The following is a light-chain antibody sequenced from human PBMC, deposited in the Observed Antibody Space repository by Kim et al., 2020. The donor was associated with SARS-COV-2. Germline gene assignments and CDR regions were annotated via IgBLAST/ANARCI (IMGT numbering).Light chain of an antibody. CDR1: QAIGRY. V-gene: IGKV1-16*02. Sequence: DIQMTQSPSSLSASLGDTVTMTCRASQAIGRYLAWIQQKPGKAPKSLIYAVSRLQVGVPSKFSGSGSGTEFTLTINDLQPEDFATYYCQQYNSHPITFGQGTRLEIK. CDR2: AVS. CDR3: QQYNSHPIT. J-gene: IGKJ5*01.